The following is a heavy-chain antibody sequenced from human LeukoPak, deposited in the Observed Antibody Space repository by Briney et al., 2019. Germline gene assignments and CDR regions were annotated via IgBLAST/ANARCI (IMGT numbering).Heavy chain of an antibody. Sequence: PGGSLRLSSAASGFTFSSYSMNWVRQAPGKGLEWVSYISSSSSTIYYADSVKGRFTISRDNAKNSLYLQMNSLRAEDTAVYYCARGERADCSSTSCYPYYYYYGMDVWGQGTTVTVSS. V-gene: IGHV3-48*01. J-gene: IGHJ6*02. D-gene: IGHD2-2*01. CDR3: ARGERADCSSTSCYPYYYYYGMDV. CDR1: GFTFSSYS. CDR2: ISSSSSTI.